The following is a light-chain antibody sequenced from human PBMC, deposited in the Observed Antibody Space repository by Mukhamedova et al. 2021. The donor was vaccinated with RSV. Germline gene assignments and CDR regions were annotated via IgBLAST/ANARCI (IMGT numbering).Light chain of an antibody. J-gene: IGLJ2*01. CDR3: SSYTDTSAVV. CDR2: EVI. Sequence: PKLNIFEVINRPSGVSNRFSASKSGNTASLTISGLQAEDEAHYYCSSYTDTSAVVFGTGTKLTVL. V-gene: IGLV2-14*01.